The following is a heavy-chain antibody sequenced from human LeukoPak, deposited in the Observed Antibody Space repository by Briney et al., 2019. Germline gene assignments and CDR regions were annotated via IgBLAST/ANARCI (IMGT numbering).Heavy chain of an antibody. CDR2: ISAHNGNT. D-gene: IGHD2-2*01. CDR1: GYTFTSYG. J-gene: IGHJ4*02. Sequence: GASVKVSCKASGYTFTSYGISWVRQAPGQGLEWMGWISAHNGNTNYAQKLQGRVTMTTDTSTSTAYMELRSLRSDGTAVYYCARDPRWTQDPSYCSSTSCYPGGYWGQGTLVTVSS. CDR3: ARDPRWTQDPSYCSSTSCYPGGY. V-gene: IGHV1-18*01.